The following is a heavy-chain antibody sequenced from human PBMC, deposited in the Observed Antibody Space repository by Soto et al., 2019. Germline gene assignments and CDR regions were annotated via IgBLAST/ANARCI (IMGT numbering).Heavy chain of an antibody. V-gene: IGHV4-59*08. Sequence: PSETLSLTCTVSGGSISSYYWSWIRQPPGKGLEWIGYIYYSGSTNYNPSLKSRVTISVDTSKNQFSLKLSSVTAADTAVYYCARTKYSGYDFDYWGQGTLVTVS. D-gene: IGHD5-12*01. CDR2: IYYSGST. CDR1: GGSISSYY. J-gene: IGHJ4*02. CDR3: ARTKYSGYDFDY.